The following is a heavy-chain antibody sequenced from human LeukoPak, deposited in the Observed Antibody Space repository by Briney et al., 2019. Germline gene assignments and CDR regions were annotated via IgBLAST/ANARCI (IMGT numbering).Heavy chain of an antibody. CDR1: GFTFSGSA. CDR2: IRSKANSYAT. J-gene: IGHJ4*02. Sequence: GGSLRLSCAASGFTFSGSAMHWVRQASGKGLEWVGRIRSKANSYATAYAASVEGRFTISRDDSKNTAYLQMNSLKTEDTAVYYCTRHSTVNGFDYWGQGTLVTVSS. D-gene: IGHD4-17*01. CDR3: TRHSTVNGFDY. V-gene: IGHV3-73*01.